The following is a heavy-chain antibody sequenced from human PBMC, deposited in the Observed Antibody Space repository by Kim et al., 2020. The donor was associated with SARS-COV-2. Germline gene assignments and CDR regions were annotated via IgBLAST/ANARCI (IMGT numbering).Heavy chain of an antibody. V-gene: IGHV3-30*07. D-gene: IGHD3-22*01. CDR3: ARDEGDYYDSSGYDGMDV. J-gene: IGHJ6*02. Sequence: KGRFTISRENSKNMLYLQMNSLRAEDTAVYYCARDEGDYYDSSGYDGMDVWGQGATVTVSS.